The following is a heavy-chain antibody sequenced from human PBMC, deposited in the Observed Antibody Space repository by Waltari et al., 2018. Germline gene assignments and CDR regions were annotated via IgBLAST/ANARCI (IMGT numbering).Heavy chain of an antibody. Sequence: GWVPQPPGKGLGWIGTMSYLGATYSSPSLKSRVTISRDTSTNQLSLKLGSVTAADTAMYYCATYIGASVGTAAFDVWGQGTMVTVSS. D-gene: IGHD5-12*01. CDR3: ATYIGASVGTAAFDV. V-gene: IGHV4-39*01. CDR2: MSYLGAT. J-gene: IGHJ3*01.